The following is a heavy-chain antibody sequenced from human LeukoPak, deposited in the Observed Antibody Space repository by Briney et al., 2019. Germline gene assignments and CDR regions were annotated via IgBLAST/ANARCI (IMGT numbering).Heavy chain of an antibody. CDR3: ARGPPTVTSSPYYFDY. CDR1: GGSFSGYY. D-gene: IGHD4-17*01. J-gene: IGHJ4*02. CDR2: INHSGST. V-gene: IGHV4-34*01. Sequence: SETLSLTCAVYGGSFSGYYWSWIRQPPGKGLEWIGEINHSGSTNYNPSPKSRVTISVDTSKNQFSLKLSSVTAADTAVYYCARGPPTVTSSPYYFDYWGQGTLVTVSS.